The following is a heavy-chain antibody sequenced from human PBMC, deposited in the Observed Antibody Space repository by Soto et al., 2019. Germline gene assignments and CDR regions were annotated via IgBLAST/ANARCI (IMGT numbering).Heavy chain of an antibody. Sequence: EVQLLESGGGLVQRGGSLRLSCAAAGFPFNRYAMSWVRQAPGKGLEWVSGLSGSGASTYYADFVKGRFTISRDNSKNTLFLHVSSLIAQDPAVYYCAKSTYHDGSRGYGFDSWGQGTRVTVFS. CDR3: AKSTYHDGSRGYGFDS. CDR1: GFPFNRYA. D-gene: IGHD3-22*01. V-gene: IGHV3-23*01. CDR2: LSGSGAST. J-gene: IGHJ4*02.